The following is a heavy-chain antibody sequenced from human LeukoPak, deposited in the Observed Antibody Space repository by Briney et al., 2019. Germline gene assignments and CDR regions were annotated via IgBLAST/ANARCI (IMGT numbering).Heavy chain of an antibody. CDR2: IYPGGTT. D-gene: IGHD6-19*01. CDR3: ATQRVSSGWDPIYYYYGMDV. Sequence: PSETLSLTCTVSGDSITSGRYYWSWIRQSPGKGLEWIGYIYPGGTTSYNPSLTSRLTISLDRSRSQFSLRLSSVTAADTAVYYCATQRVSSGWDPIYYYYGMDVWGQGTTVTVSS. CDR1: GDSITSGRYY. J-gene: IGHJ6*02. V-gene: IGHV4-61*01.